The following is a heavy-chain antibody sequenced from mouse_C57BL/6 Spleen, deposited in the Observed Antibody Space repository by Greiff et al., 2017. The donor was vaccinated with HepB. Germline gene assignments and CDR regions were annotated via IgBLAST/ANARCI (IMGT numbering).Heavy chain of an antibody. CDR1: GYAFSSSW. Sequence: VQGVESGPELVKPGASVKISCKASGYAFSSSWMNWVKQRPGKGLEWIGRIYPGDGDTNYNGKFKGKATLTADKSSSTAYMQLSSLTSEDSAVYFCARFLLSHYFDYWGQGTTLTVSS. CDR3: ARFLLSHYFDY. V-gene: IGHV1-82*01. D-gene: IGHD2-10*01. CDR2: IYPGDGDT. J-gene: IGHJ2*01.